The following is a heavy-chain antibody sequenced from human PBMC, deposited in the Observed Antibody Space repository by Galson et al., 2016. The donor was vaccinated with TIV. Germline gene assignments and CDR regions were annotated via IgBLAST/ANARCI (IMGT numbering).Heavy chain of an antibody. CDR3: ARDRGSMTMILVVDYYYGMDL. J-gene: IGHJ6*02. D-gene: IGHD3-22*01. CDR2: ISGYSGNT. CDR1: GYTLTNYG. V-gene: IGHV1-18*04. Sequence: SVKVSCKASGYTLTNYGISWVRQAPGQGLEWMGWISGYSGNTNYARKLKGRVSMTTDTSTGTAFMEVRSLTSDDTAVYYCARDRGSMTMILVVDYYYGMDLWGQGTTVTVSS.